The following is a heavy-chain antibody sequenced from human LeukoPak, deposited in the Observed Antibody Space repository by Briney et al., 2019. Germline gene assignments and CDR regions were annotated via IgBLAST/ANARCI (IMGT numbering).Heavy chain of an antibody. J-gene: IGHJ4*02. CDR3: ARLKWELLDY. Sequence: AETLSLTCTVSGGSISSYYWSWIRQLPGKGLEWIGYIYYSGSTNYNPSLKSRVTISVDTSKNQFSLKLSSVTAADTAVYYCARLKWELLDYWGQGTLVTVSS. CDR2: IYYSGST. CDR1: GGSISSYY. D-gene: IGHD1-26*01. V-gene: IGHV4-59*08.